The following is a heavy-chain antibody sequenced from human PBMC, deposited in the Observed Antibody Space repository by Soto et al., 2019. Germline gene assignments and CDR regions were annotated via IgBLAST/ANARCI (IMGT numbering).Heavy chain of an antibody. CDR2: VSWTNISF. CDR1: GFTFGDHA. CDR3: AKDRNTAMVTGDFDY. D-gene: IGHD5-18*01. V-gene: IGHV3-9*01. J-gene: IGHJ4*01. Sequence: PGGSLRLSCAASGFTFGDHAMHWVRQVPGRGLEWVSGVSWTNISFGYADSVKGRFTISRDNAKNSLYLQMNSLRREDTASHYCAKDRNTAMVTGDFDYWGHGTLVTVSS.